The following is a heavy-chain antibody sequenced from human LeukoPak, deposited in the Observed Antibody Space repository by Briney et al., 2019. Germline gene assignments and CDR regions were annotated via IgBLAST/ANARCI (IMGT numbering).Heavy chain of an antibody. CDR2: ISYDGSNK. CDR1: GFTFSSYS. CDR3: ARDPHGWHHFDY. V-gene: IGHV3-30*03. J-gene: IGHJ4*02. D-gene: IGHD6-19*01. Sequence: GGSLRLSCAASGFTFSSYSMNWVRQAPGKGLEWVVVISYDGSNKNYADSVKGRFTISRDNSKNTLYLQMNNLRAEDTAVYYCARDPHGWHHFDYWGQGTLVTVSS.